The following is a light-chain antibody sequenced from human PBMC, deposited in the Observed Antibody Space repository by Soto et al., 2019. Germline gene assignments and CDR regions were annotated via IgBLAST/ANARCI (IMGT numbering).Light chain of an antibody. CDR1: SSDVGGYNY. J-gene: IGLJ1*01. CDR2: DVT. Sequence: QPVLAQPANGSGPPGQSITISCTGTSSDVGGYNYVSWYQQQPGKAPKLMVFDVTNRPSGVSNRFSGSKSGNTASLTISGLQAEDEGDYYCCSFTRINTYVFGTGTKVTVL. V-gene: IGLV2-14*03. CDR3: CSFTRINTYV.